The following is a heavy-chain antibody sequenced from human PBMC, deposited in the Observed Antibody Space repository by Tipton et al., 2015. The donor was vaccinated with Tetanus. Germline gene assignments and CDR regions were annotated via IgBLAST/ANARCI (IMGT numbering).Heavy chain of an antibody. CDR3: ARGGAFSRSWYYFDH. J-gene: IGHJ4*01. V-gene: IGHV1-69*01. D-gene: IGHD6-13*01. CDR2: VIPVFGTT. CDR1: GGAFDSYT. Sequence: QLVQSGAEVKKPGSSVKVSCEASGGAFDSYTINWVRQAPGQGLEWMGGVIPVFGTTTYARKFEGRVTITADVASTPAYMELSSLRSDDTAIYYCARGGAFSRSWYYFDHWGQGTLVTVSS.